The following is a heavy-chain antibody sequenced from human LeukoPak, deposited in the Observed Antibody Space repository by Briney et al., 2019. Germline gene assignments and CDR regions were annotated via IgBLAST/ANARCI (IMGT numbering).Heavy chain of an antibody. CDR1: GASISSSSYY. D-gene: IGHD3-9*01. V-gene: IGHV4-39*07. CDR3: ARLSLLDVELRYFARRWFDP. CDR2: INHSGST. Sequence: PSETLSLTCTVSGASISSSSYYWGWIRQPPGKGLEWIGEINHSGSTNYNPSLKSRVTISVDTSKNQFSLKLSSVTAADTAVYYCARLSLLDVELRYFARRWFDPWGQGTLVTVSS. J-gene: IGHJ5*02.